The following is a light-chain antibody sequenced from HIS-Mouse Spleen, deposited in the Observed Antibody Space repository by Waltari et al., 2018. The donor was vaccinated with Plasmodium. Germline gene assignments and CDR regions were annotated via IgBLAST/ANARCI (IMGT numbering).Light chain of an antibody. CDR2: RNK. CDR1: SSHIGSHN. Sequence: QSVLTQPPSASGTPGQRVTISGSGSSSHIGSHNVHWYQQPPETAPKLLIKRNKPRASGVPDRFSGSKSGTSASLAISGLRSEDEADYYCAAWDDSLSGRVFGGGTKLTVL. CDR3: AAWDDSLSGRV. J-gene: IGLJ3*02. V-gene: IGLV1-47*01.